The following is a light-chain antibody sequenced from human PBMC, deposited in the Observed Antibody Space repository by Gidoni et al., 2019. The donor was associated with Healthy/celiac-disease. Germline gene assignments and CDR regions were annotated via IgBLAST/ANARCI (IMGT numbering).Light chain of an antibody. CDR1: QSISSY. J-gene: IGKJ1*01. V-gene: IGKV1-39*01. CDR3: QQSYSTPPT. Sequence: DIQLTQSPSSLSASVGDRVTITCRASQSISSYLNWYQQKPGKAPKLLIYAASSLQSGVPSRFSGSGSGTDITLTISSLQAEDVAIYYCQQSYSTPPTFGQGTKVEIK. CDR2: AAS.